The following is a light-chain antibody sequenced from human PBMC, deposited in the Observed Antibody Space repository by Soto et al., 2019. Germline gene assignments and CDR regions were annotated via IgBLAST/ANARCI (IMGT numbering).Light chain of an antibody. V-gene: IGLV2-14*01. CDR3: SSYTSSSTLAV. CDR1: SSDVGSYNY. CDR2: EVS. Sequence: QSVLTQPASVSGSPGQSITISCTGTSSDVGSYNYVSWYQQHPGKAPKLMLYEVSNRPSGFSNRFSGSKSGNTASLTISGLQAEDEADYYCSSYTSSSTLAVFGGGTQLTVL. J-gene: IGLJ7*01.